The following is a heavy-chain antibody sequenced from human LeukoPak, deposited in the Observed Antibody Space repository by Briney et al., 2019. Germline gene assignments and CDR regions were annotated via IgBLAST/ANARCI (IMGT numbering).Heavy chain of an antibody. CDR1: GFPFSDYA. Sequence: GGSLRLSCSASGFPFSDYAMHWIRQTPGKRLEYVSAISTVVGRTFYADSVNGRFTISRDNSGSMLYLQMSSLSPDDTGVYYCVKPTRGLGVQFGLDSWGQGTPVTVSS. CDR3: VKPTRGLGVQFGLDS. J-gene: IGHJ4*02. V-gene: IGHV3-64D*06. D-gene: IGHD3-16*01. CDR2: ISTVVGRT.